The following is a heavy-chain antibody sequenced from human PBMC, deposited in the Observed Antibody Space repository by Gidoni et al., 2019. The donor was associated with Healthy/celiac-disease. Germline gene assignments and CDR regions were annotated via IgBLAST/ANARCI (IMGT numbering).Heavy chain of an antibody. CDR3: AKENYYDFWSGKGHYYGMDV. D-gene: IGHD3-3*01. J-gene: IGHJ6*02. V-gene: IGHV3-9*01. CDR1: GFTFDAYA. Sequence: EVQLVESGGGLVQPGRSLRLSCAASGFTFDAYAMHWVRQAPGKGLEWVSGISWNSGSIGYADSVKGRFTISRDNANNSLYLQMNSLRAEDTALYYCAKENYYDFWSGKGHYYGMDVWGQGTTVTVSS. CDR2: ISWNSGSI.